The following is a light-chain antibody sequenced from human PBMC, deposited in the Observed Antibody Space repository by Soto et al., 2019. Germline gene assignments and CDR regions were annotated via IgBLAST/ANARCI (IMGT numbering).Light chain of an antibody. Sequence: QSVLTQPPSVSGAPGQRVTISCTGSSSNIGAGYDVHWYQQLPGTAPKLLIYGNSNRPSGVPDRFSGSKSGTSASLAINGLQAEDEADYYCQSYDSSLSEVFGGGTKVTVL. CDR2: GNS. CDR3: QSYDSSLSEV. V-gene: IGLV1-40*01. J-gene: IGLJ2*01. CDR1: SSNIGAGYD.